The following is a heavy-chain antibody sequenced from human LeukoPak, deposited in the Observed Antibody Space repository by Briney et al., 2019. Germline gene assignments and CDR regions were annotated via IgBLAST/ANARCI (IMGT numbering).Heavy chain of an antibody. CDR1: GFSLSGYW. CDR2: NNGDGSTT. CDR3: ARDPRNVGLAP. J-gene: IGHJ5*02. D-gene: IGHD2-15*01. Sequence: GGSLRLSRVASGFSLSGYWMYWVRQAPGKGLMYISRNNGDGSTTNYADVVKGRFTMSRDNVKNTLYLQMNSLRVEDTAVYYCARDPRNVGLAPWGQGTLVTVSS. V-gene: IGHV3-74*01.